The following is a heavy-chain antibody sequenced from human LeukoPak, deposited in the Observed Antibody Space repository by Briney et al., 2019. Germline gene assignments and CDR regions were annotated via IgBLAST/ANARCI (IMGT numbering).Heavy chain of an antibody. Sequence: GGSLRLSCAASGFTFSSYSMNWVRQAPGKGLEWVSSISSSSSYIYYADSVKGRFTNSRDNAKNSLYLQMNSLRAEDTAVYYCAREVVGATGEYWGQGTLVTVSS. CDR1: GFTFSSYS. V-gene: IGHV3-21*01. CDR3: AREVVGATGEY. D-gene: IGHD1-26*01. CDR2: ISSSSSYI. J-gene: IGHJ4*02.